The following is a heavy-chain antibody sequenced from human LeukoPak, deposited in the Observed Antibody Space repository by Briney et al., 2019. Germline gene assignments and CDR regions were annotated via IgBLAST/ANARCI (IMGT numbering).Heavy chain of an antibody. Sequence: ASVKVSCKASAYTFTGYGINWVRQAPGQGLEWMGWINPNSGGTNYAQKFQGRVTMTRDTSISTAYMELSRLRSDDTAVYYCARGNYYDSSGYYYWGQGTLVTVSS. CDR3: ARGNYYDSSGYYY. CDR1: AYTFTGYG. D-gene: IGHD3-22*01. V-gene: IGHV1-2*02. J-gene: IGHJ4*02. CDR2: INPNSGGT.